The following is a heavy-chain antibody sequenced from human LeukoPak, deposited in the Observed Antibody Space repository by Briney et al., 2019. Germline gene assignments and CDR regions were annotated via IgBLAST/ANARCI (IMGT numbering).Heavy chain of an antibody. CDR3: ARVFGNDYGDYRDDDAFDI. CDR1: GGSISSYY. J-gene: IGHJ3*02. V-gene: IGHV4-4*07. D-gene: IGHD4-17*01. CDR2: IYTSGST. Sequence: SETLSLTCTVSGGSISSYYWSWIRQPAGKGLEWIGRIYTSGSTNYNPSPKSRVTMSVDTSKNQFSLKLSSVTAADTAVYYCARVFGNDYGDYRDDDAFDIWGQGTMVTVSS.